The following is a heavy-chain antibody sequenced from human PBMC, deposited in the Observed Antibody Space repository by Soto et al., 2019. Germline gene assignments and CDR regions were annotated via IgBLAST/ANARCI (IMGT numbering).Heavy chain of an antibody. Sequence: QVQLQESGPGLVKPSQTLSLTCTVSGGSISSGGYFWSWIRQHPEKGLEWIGYISSKGITYYNPSRESRFTISGDTSKDQFSLMLPSVTAADTAVYYCASLKDYYFHFWGQGTLVTVSS. CDR2: ISSKGIT. CDR1: GGSISSGGYF. CDR3: ASLKDYYFHF. V-gene: IGHV4-31*03. J-gene: IGHJ4*02.